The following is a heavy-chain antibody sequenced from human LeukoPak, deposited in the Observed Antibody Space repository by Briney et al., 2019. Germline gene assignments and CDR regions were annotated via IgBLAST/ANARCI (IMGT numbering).Heavy chain of an antibody. CDR2: ISSSSSYI. V-gene: IGHV3-21*01. J-gene: IGHJ5*02. CDR1: GFTFSSYS. D-gene: IGHD3-9*01. Sequence: GGSLRLSCAASGFTFSSYSMNWVRQAPGKGLEWVSSISSSSSYIYYADSVKGRFTISRDNAKNSLYLQMNSLRAEDMAVYYCARDLSYDILTGYRNWFDPWGQGTLVTVSS. CDR3: ARDLSYDILTGYRNWFDP.